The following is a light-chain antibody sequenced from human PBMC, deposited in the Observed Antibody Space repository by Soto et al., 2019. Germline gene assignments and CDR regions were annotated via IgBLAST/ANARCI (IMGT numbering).Light chain of an antibody. V-gene: IGLV2-8*01. CDR1: SSDVGGYNY. Sequence: QSVLTQPPSASGSPGQSVTISCTGTSSDVGGYNYVSWYQQHPGKAPKLMIYEVSKRPSGVPDRFSGSKSGNTASPTVSGLQAEDEADYYCSSYAGSNIPWVFGGGTKLTVL. CDR2: EVS. CDR3: SSYAGSNIPWV. J-gene: IGLJ3*02.